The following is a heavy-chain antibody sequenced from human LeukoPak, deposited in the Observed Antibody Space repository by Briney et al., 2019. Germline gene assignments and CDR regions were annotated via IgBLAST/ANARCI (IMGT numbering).Heavy chain of an antibody. CDR1: GFTFSSYA. V-gene: IGHV3-23*01. CDR3: AKDSLYSGRPGGFDY. J-gene: IGHJ4*02. Sequence: PGGSLRLSRAASGFTFSSYAMSWVRQAPGKGLEWVSAISGSGGSTYYADSVKGRFTISRDNSKNTLYLQMNSLRAEDTAVYYCAKDSLYSGRPGGFDYWGQGTLVTVSS. D-gene: IGHD1-26*01. CDR2: ISGSGGST.